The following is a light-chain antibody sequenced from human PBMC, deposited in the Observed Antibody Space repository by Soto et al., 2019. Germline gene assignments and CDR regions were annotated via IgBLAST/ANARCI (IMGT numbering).Light chain of an antibody. Sequence: SYELTQPPSVSVSPGQTASITCSGDKLGDKYASWYQQKPGQSTVLVIYQDTKRPSVIPERFSGSNSGNTATLTISGTQAMDEADYYCQAWDSSTHVVFGGGTQLTVL. V-gene: IGLV3-1*01. CDR2: QDT. J-gene: IGLJ2*01. CDR1: KLGDKY. CDR3: QAWDSSTHVV.